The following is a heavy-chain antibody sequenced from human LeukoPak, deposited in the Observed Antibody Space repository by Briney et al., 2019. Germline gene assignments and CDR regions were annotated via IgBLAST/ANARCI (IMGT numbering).Heavy chain of an antibody. Sequence: ASVKVSCKASGYTFTSYDINWVRQATGQGLEWMGWMNPNSGNTSYAQKFQGRVTMTRDTSTNTVYMELRSLRSEDTAVYYCARAHDYVWGSYRQYYFDFWGQGTLVTVSS. D-gene: IGHD3-16*02. CDR3: ARAHDYVWGSYRQYYFDF. CDR1: GYTFTSYD. CDR2: MNPNSGNT. V-gene: IGHV1-8*01. J-gene: IGHJ4*02.